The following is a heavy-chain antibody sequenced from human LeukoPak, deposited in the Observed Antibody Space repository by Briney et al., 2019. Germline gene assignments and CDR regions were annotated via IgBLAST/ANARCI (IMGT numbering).Heavy chain of an antibody. D-gene: IGHD3-10*01. CDR1: GFTFSSYE. Sequence: GGSLRLSCAASGFTFSSYEMNWVRQAPGKGLEWVSYINSSGSTIYYADSVKGRFTISRDNAKNSLYLQMNSLRAEDTAVYYCANWGSGSYYNSPGWFDPWGQGTLVTVSS. CDR3: ANWGSGSYYNSPGWFDP. J-gene: IGHJ5*02. V-gene: IGHV3-48*03. CDR2: INSSGSTI.